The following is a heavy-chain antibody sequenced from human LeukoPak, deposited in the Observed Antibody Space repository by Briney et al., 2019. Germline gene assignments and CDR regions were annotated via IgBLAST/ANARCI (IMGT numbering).Heavy chain of an antibody. D-gene: IGHD6-13*01. CDR2: ISSSGST. Sequence: SETLSLTCTVSGDSISSGDYYWSWIRQPAGKGLEWIGRISSSGSTNYNPSLKSRVTISVDTSKNQFSLKLSSVTAADTAVYFCARDVVAAAGSWDYWGQGTLVTVSS. CDR1: GDSISSGDYY. CDR3: ARDVVAAAGSWDY. J-gene: IGHJ4*02. V-gene: IGHV4-61*02.